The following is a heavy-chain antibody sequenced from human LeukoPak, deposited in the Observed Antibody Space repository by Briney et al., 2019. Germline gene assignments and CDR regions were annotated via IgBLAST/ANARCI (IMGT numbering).Heavy chain of an antibody. J-gene: IGHJ4*02. V-gene: IGHV3-48*01. CDR2: IGISSGNT. D-gene: IGHD2-2*01. Sequence: PGGSLRLSCAASGFTFSSYSMNWVRQAPGKGLEWISYIGISSGNTKYADSVKGRFTISGDKAKNSVYLQMNSLRVEDTAVYYCERDTKYAFDNWGQGTLVTVSS. CDR3: ERDTKYAFDN. CDR1: GFTFSSYS.